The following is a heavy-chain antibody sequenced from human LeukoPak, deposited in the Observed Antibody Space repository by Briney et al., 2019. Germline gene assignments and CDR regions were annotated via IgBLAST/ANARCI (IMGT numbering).Heavy chain of an antibody. V-gene: IGHV5-51*01. CDR1: GYSFTNYW. CDR2: INCANSDT. D-gene: IGHD2-2*01. J-gene: IGHJ4*02. Sequence: GESLKISCKGSGYSFTNYWIAWVRQMPGKGLEWVGNINCANSDTTYSPSFQGQVTITVDKSINTAYLQWSSLKASDTAIYYCARHYSSSWLACWGQGALVTVSS. CDR3: ARHYSSSWLAC.